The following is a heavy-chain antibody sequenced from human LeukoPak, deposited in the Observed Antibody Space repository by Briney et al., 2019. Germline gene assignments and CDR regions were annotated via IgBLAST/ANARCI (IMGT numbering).Heavy chain of an antibody. D-gene: IGHD3-22*01. Sequence: GATVKISCKVSGYTFTDYYMHWVQQAPGKGLEWVGPVDPEDGETIYAEKFQGRVTITADTSTDTAYMQLSSLRSEDTAVYYCATDRRNGRGREYDSSRADIQSWGQGTPVTVSS. CDR3: ATDRRNGRGREYDSSRADIQS. J-gene: IGHJ4*02. CDR2: VDPEDGET. CDR1: GYTFTDYY. V-gene: IGHV1-69-2*01.